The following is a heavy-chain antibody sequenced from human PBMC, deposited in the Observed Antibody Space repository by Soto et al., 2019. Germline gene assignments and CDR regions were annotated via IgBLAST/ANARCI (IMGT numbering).Heavy chain of an antibody. CDR1: GFSFSNYG. J-gene: IGHJ1*01. V-gene: IGHV3-33*01. CDR3: ARDPRVDTTLMAVFQG. Sequence: QVQLVESGGGVVQPGRSLRLSCAGSGFSFSNYGMHWVRQAPGKGLEWVALIWYDGSNKYYADSVKGRFTISRDNSKNTLYLQMSSLRNEDTAVYYCARDPRVDTTLMAVFQGWGQGTLVTVSS. D-gene: IGHD3-3*01. CDR2: IWYDGSNK.